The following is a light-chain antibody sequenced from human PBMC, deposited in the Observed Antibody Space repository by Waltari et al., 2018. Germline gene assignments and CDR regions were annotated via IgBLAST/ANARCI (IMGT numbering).Light chain of an antibody. CDR3: VSYRSDHTLV. J-gene: IGLJ2*01. V-gene: IGLV2-14*03. CDR2: DVT. Sequence: QSALTQPASVSGSPGQSITISCTGTSSDIGGYKFVSCYQKQPGKAPKLMIFDVTYRPSGLSPLFSGSKSGNTASLTISRLQADDEADYFCVSYRSDHTLVFGGGTKLTVL. CDR1: SSDIGGYKF.